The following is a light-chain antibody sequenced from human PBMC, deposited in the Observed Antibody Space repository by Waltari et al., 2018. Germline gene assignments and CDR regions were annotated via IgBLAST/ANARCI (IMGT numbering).Light chain of an antibody. CDR2: GAS. CDR3: QQYNNWPLT. J-gene: IGKJ4*01. Sequence: EIVMTQSPATLSVSPGERSTLSCRASQSVNSNLAWYQQRPGPAPRLLIYGASTTATGIPARFTGRGSGTEFTLTISSLQSEDFAVYYCQQYNNWPLTFGGGTEVEIK. CDR1: QSVNSN. V-gene: IGKV3-15*01.